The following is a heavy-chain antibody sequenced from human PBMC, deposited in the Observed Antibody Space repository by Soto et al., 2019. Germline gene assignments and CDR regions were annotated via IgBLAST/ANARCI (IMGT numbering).Heavy chain of an antibody. CDR1: GFTFSSYA. D-gene: IGHD3-3*01. CDR3: AKGVGDFWSAAYYYYYMDV. CDR2: ISGSGGST. V-gene: IGHV3-23*01. Sequence: PGGSLRLSCAASGFTFSSYAMSWVRQAPGKGQEWVTAISGSGGSTYYADSVKGRFTISRDNSKNTLYLQMNSLRAEDTAVYYCAKGVGDFWSAAYYYYYMDVWGKGTTVTVSS. J-gene: IGHJ6*03.